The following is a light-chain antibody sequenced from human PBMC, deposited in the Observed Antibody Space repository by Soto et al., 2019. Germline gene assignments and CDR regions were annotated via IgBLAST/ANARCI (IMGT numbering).Light chain of an antibody. J-gene: IGKJ5*01. Sequence: IQMTQSPSSLYASVGARVTITCRASQSITRFLNWYQQKPGKAPKLLIYEASSLESGVPSRFSGSGSGTEFNLTIGGLQPDDFATYYCQQFNSYTITFGQGTRVDIK. CDR2: EAS. V-gene: IGKV1-13*02. CDR1: QSITRF. CDR3: QQFNSYTIT.